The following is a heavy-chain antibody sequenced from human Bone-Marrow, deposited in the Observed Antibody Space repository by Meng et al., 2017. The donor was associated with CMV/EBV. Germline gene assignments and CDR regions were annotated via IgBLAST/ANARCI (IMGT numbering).Heavy chain of an antibody. V-gene: IGHV3-21*01. CDR1: GFTFSSYS. Sequence: GGSLRPSCAASGFTFSSYSMNWVRQAPGKGLEWVSSISSSSSYIYYADSVKGRFTISRENAKNSLYMQMNSRRAEDTAVYYCASVESADILAGDTGVAVDIWGQGTMVTVSS. CDR3: ASVESADILAGDTGVAVDI. D-gene: IGHD3-9*01. CDR2: ISSSSSYI. J-gene: IGHJ3*02.